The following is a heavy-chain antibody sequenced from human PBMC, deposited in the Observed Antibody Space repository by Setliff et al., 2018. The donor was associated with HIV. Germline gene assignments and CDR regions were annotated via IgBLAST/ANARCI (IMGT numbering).Heavy chain of an antibody. CDR1: GYTFTNYG. J-gene: IGHJ3*02. V-gene: IGHV1-18*01. CDR2: ISAYNGNT. D-gene: IGHD3-10*02. CDR3: ARLLPLAGDNNAVYYYVPYAFDI. Sequence: ASVKVSCKASGYTFTNYGISWVRQAPGQGLEWMGWISAYNGNTNYAQKLQDRVTMTTDTSTSTAYMELRSLRSDDTAVYYCARLLPLAGDNNAVYYYVPYAFDIWGQGTMVT.